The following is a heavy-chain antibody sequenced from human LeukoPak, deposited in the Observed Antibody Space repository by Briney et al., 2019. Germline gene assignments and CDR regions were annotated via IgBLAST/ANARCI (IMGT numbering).Heavy chain of an antibody. V-gene: IGHV5-51*01. D-gene: IGHD3-10*01. Sequence: GESLKISCKGSGYSFTSYWIAWVRQMPRKGLEWMGIIYPGDSDTRYSPSFQGQVTISADKSISTAYLQWSSLKASDTAMYYCARHGPTYYYGSGSVDYWGQGTLVTVSS. CDR3: ARHGPTYYYGSGSVDY. J-gene: IGHJ4*02. CDR1: GYSFTSYW. CDR2: IYPGDSDT.